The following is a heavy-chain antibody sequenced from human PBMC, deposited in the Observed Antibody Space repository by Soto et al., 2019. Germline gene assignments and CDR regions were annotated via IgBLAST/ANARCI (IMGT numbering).Heavy chain of an antibody. V-gene: IGHV5-51*01. CDR3: ARQHDYYGMDV. CDR2: IYPGDSDT. CDR1: GYSFTIYW. Sequence: GESLKISCNGSGYSFTIYWIGWVRQMPGKGLEWMGIIYPGDSDTRYSPSFQGQVTISADESISTAYLQRSSLKASDTAMYYCARQHDYYGMDVWGQGTTVTVS. J-gene: IGHJ6*02.